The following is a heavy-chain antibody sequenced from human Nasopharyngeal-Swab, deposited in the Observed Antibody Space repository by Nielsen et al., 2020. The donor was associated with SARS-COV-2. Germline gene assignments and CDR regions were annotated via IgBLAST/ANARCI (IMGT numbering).Heavy chain of an antibody. V-gene: IGHV4-31*03. CDR2: IYYSGST. D-gene: IGHD3-10*01. CDR3: ARGSRYRQWGSGSYFYFDY. Sequence: SETLSLTCTVSGGSISSGGYYWSWIRQHPGKGLEWIGYIYYSGSTYYNPSLKSRVIISVDTSKNQFSQKLSSVTAADTAVYYCARGSRYRQWGSGSYFYFDYWGQGTLVTVSS. J-gene: IGHJ4*02. CDR1: GGSISSGGYY.